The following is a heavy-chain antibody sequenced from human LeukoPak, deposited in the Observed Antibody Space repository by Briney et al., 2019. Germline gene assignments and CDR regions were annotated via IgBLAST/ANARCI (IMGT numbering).Heavy chain of an antibody. CDR3: ARAPYSGSGSYFY. D-gene: IGHD3-10*01. Sequence: SETLSLTCAVYGGSFSGYYWSWIRQPPGKGLEWIGEINHSGSTNYNPSLKSRVTISVDTSKNQFSLKLSSVTAADTAVYYCARAPYSGSGSYFYWGQGTLVTVSS. CDR1: GGSFSGYY. CDR2: INHSGST. J-gene: IGHJ4*02. V-gene: IGHV4-34*01.